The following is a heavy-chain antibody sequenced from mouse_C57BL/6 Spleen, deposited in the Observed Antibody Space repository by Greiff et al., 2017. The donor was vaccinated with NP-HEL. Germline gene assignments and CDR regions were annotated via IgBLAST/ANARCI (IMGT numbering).Heavy chain of an antibody. CDR2: ISSGSSTI. Sequence: EVQLVESGGGLVKPGGSLKLSCAASGFTFRDYGMHWVRQAPEKGLEWVAYISSGSSTIYYADTVKGRFTISRDNAKNTLFLQMTSLRSEDTAMYYCARRYGSSYGAMYYWGQGTSVTVSS. J-gene: IGHJ4*01. D-gene: IGHD1-1*01. CDR3: ARRYGSSYGAMYY. V-gene: IGHV5-17*01. CDR1: GFTFRDYG.